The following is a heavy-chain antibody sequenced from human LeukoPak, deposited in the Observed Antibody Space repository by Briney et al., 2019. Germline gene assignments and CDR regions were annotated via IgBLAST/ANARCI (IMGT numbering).Heavy chain of an antibody. CDR2: ISYDGSNK. Sequence: GRSLRLSCAASGFTFSSYAMHWVRQAPGKGLEGVAVISYDGSNKYYADSVKGRFTISRDNYKNTLYLQMNSLRAEDTAVYYCASLGPIGVVVAARYGDFPYNWFDPWGQGTLVTVSS. J-gene: IGHJ5*02. CDR1: GFTFSSYA. CDR3: ASLGPIGVVVAARYGDFPYNWFDP. D-gene: IGHD2-15*01. V-gene: IGHV3-30*04.